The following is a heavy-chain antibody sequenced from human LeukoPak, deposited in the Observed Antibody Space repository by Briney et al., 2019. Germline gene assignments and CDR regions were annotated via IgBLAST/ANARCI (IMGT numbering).Heavy chain of an antibody. J-gene: IGHJ6*02. V-gene: IGHV3-73*01. D-gene: IGHD3-10*01. Sequence: GGSLRLSCAASGFTFSGSAMHWVRQASGKGLEWVGRIRSKANSYATAYAASVKGRFTISRDDSKNTAYLQMNSLKTEDTAVYYCTSSGSGSGSPYYYYYYGMDVWGQGTTVTVSS. CDR2: IRSKANSYAT. CDR1: GFTFSGSA. CDR3: TSSGSGSGSPYYYYYYGMDV.